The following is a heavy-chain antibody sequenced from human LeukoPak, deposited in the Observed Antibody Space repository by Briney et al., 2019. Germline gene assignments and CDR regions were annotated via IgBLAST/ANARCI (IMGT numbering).Heavy chain of an antibody. CDR3: ARDTLVYDSSGYYFGDFDY. Sequence: GGSLRLSCAASGFTFSSYAMHWVRQAPGKGLEWVAVILQDGSNKYYADSVKGRFTISRDNSKNTLYLQMNSLRAEDTAVYYCARDTLVYDSSGYYFGDFDYWGQGTLVTVSS. D-gene: IGHD3-22*01. J-gene: IGHJ4*02. V-gene: IGHV3-30-3*01. CDR1: GFTFSSYA. CDR2: ILQDGSNK.